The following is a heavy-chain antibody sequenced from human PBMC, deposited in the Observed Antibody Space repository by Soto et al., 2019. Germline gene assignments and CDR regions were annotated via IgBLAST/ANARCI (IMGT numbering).Heavy chain of an antibody. CDR3: ASPKIGFYNWSDP. J-gene: IGHJ5*02. D-gene: IGHD2-15*01. Sequence: QLQLQESGPGLVKPSETLSLTCTVSGGSISSSSYYWGWLRQPPGKGLEWIGSIYYSGSTYYTPPLKPRVTMSVDTSKNQFSLNLSSVPAAETAVDYGASPKIGFYNWSDPGGQGTLVTVSS. V-gene: IGHV4-39*01. CDR2: IYYSGST. CDR1: GGSISSSSYY.